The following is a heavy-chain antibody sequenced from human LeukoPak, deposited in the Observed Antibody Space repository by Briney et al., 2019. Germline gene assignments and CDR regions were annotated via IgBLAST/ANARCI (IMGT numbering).Heavy chain of an antibody. J-gene: IGHJ4*02. V-gene: IGHV1-2*02. Sequence: EASLKVSCKASGYTFTGYYIHWMRQAPGQGLEWMGWINPNNCATKYAQKFQGRVTVTRDTSTSTAYMELSGLRADDAAVYYCARVAYCTKGVCINFDLWGQGTLVSVSS. CDR3: ARVAYCTKGVCINFDL. D-gene: IGHD2-8*01. CDR2: INPNNCAT. CDR1: GYTFTGYY.